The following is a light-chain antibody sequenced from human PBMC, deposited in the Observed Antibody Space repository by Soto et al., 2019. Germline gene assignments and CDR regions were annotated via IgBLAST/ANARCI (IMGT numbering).Light chain of an antibody. CDR3: QQASSFPFT. CDR1: QRIANW. Sequence: DIQMTQSPSSVSASVGDRVTISCRASQRIANWVAWYQQKPGKAPHLLIYAASTLQSGDPSRFSGSGSGTDFIFNISSLQPEDAATYYCQQASSFPFTFGPGTKVDV. J-gene: IGKJ3*01. V-gene: IGKV1-12*01. CDR2: AAS.